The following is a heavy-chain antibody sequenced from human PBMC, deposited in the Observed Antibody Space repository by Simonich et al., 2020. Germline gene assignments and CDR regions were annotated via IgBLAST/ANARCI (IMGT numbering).Heavy chain of an antibody. J-gene: IGHJ3*02. D-gene: IGHD7-27*01. Sequence: QVQLVQSGAEVKKPGASVKVSCKASGYTFTGYYMHWVRQAPGQGLEWMGWSKPNSGGTNYAQKFQGRVTMTRDTSISTAYMELSRLRSDDTAVYYCARDHLEANWDAFDIWGQGTMVTVSS. CDR3: ARDHLEANWDAFDI. CDR2: SKPNSGGT. V-gene: IGHV1-2*02. CDR1: GYTFTGYY.